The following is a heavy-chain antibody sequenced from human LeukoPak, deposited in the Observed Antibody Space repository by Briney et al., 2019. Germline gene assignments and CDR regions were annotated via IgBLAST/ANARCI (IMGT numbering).Heavy chain of an antibody. D-gene: IGHD3-16*02. CDR3: ARVGYSYTFDV. J-gene: IGHJ3*01. V-gene: IGHV3-66*01. CDR1: GFTVSTNY. CDR2: IYSGGST. Sequence: PGGSLRFSCAASGFTVSTNYMTWVRQAPGKGLEWVSVIYSGGSTYYADSVKGRFTISRDNSKDTLYLQMNSLRAEDTAVYYCARVGYSYTFDVWGQGAIVSVPS.